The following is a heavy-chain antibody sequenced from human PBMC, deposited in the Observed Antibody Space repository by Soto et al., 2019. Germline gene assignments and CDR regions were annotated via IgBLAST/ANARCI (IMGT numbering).Heavy chain of an antibody. Sequence: QVQSVEFGGGVVQPGTSLRLSCAVSGFTFSNHGMHWVRQAPGKGLEWVAFISYDGRNKDYADSLKGRFTISRDNFKDTLFLQMNPLRGDDTAVYYCARDRGWSRSHCLDSWGQGTLVTVSS. J-gene: IGHJ4*02. D-gene: IGHD2-15*01. CDR3: ARDRGWSRSHCLDS. CDR2: ISYDGRNK. V-gene: IGHV3-33*01. CDR1: GFTFSNHG.